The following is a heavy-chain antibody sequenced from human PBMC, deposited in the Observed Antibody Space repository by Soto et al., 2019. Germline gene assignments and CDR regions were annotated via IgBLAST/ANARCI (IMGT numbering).Heavy chain of an antibody. V-gene: IGHV3-7*01. CDR1: GLTFSISW. CDR2: INHAGNVQ. Sequence: VQLVESGGGLVQPGEPLRLSCTASGLTFSISWMTWVRQAPGEGLEWVSHINHAGNVQQYDDSVKERFTISRDNAQNSLFLQMSGLRVEDTAVYYCATANTPYAFDMWGQGTMVTVSS. J-gene: IGHJ3*02. CDR3: ATANTPYAFDM.